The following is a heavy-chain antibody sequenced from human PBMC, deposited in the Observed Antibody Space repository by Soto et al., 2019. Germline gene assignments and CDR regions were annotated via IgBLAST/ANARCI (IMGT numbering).Heavy chain of an antibody. CDR3: ARREQSDYYYMTS. Sequence: EVQLVESGGGLVQPGGSLRLSCAASGFTFSNYAMDWVRQAPGKVLEYVSGISSNGVGTYYANSVKDRFTISRDNSKNTLYLQMGSLRAEDMAVYYCARREQSDYYYMTSGAKGPRSPSP. CDR2: ISSNGVGT. V-gene: IGHV3-64*01. CDR1: GFTFSNYA. J-gene: IGHJ6*03. D-gene: IGHD6-19*01.